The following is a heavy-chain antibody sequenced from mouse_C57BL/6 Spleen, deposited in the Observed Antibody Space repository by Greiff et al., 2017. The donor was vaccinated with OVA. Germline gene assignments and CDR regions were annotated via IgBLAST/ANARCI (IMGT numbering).Heavy chain of an antibody. CDR2: IYPGDGDT. D-gene: IGHD1-2*01. Sequence: QVQLQQSGPELVKPGASVKISCKASGYAFSSSWMNWVKLRPGKGLEWIGRIYPGDGDTNYNGKFKGKATLTADKSSSTAYMQLSSLTSEDSAVYFCARSTADYWGQGTTLTVSS. J-gene: IGHJ2*01. V-gene: IGHV1-82*01. CDR1: GYAFSSSW. CDR3: ARSTADY.